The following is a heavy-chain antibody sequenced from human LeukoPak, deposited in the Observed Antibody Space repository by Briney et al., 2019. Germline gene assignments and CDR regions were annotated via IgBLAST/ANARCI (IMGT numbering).Heavy chain of an antibody. CDR2: LKPDGGEK. Sequence: PGGSLRLSCAASGFTFTRYWMSWVRQAPGKGLEWVANLKPDGGEKYYVDSVKGRFTISRDNAKNSLHLQMNSMRVEDTAVYYCARDGYSGSYYDIWGQGTMVTVSS. V-gene: IGHV3-7*04. D-gene: IGHD1-26*01. CDR3: ARDGYSGSYYDI. J-gene: IGHJ3*02. CDR1: GFTFTRYW.